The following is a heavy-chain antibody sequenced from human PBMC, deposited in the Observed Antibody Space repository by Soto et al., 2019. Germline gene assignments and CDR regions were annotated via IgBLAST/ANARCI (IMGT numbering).Heavy chain of an antibody. J-gene: IGHJ4*02. V-gene: IGHV4-39*01. D-gene: IGHD2-15*01. CDR3: ATRDCSGGSGYPFV. CDR1: GGSISSSSYY. Sequence: QLQLQESGPGLVKPSETLSLTCTVSGGSISSSSYYWGWIRQPPGKGLEWIGRIYYSGSTYYNPSLKRRVTITVDPYKNQFSLKLSSVTAADTAVYYCATRDCSGGSGYPFVWGQGTLVTVSS. CDR2: IYYSGST.